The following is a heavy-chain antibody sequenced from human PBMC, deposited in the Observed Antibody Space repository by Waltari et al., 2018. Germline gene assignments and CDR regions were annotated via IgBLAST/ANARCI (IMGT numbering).Heavy chain of an antibody. D-gene: IGHD3-10*01. CDR2: IYYSGST. J-gene: IGHJ4*02. CDR1: GGSISSHY. V-gene: IGHV4-59*11. CDR3: ARVGHYYGSGSYFDY. Sequence: QVQLQESGPGLVKPSETLSLTCTVSGGSISSHYWSWIRQPPGKGLEWIGYIYYSGSTNYNPSLKSRVTISVDTSKNQFSLKLSSVTAADTAVYYCARVGHYYGSGSYFDYRGQGTLVTVSS.